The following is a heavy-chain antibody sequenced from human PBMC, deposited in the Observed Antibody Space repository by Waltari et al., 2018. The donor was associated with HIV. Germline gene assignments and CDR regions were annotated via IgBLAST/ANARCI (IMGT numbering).Heavy chain of an antibody. J-gene: IGHJ4*02. Sequence: QEHLVESGGAGVQPGSCLRLSCAASGFPFSSYNMIWVRQAPGKGLEWVAVISYDGSSENYADFVKGRFPISRDNSENTLYLQMHSLRPEDTAVYYCARGGKYGDYQYYFDSWGQGTLVTVSP. V-gene: IGHV3-30-3*01. D-gene: IGHD4-17*01. CDR2: ISYDGSSE. CDR3: ARGGKYGDYQYYFDS. CDR1: GFPFSSYN.